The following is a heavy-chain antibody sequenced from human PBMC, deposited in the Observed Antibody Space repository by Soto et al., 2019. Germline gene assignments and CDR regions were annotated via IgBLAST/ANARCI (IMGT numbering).Heavy chain of an antibody. CDR1: GYTFTGYY. J-gene: IGHJ6*02. D-gene: IGHD3-3*01. Sequence: ASVKVSCKASGYTFTGYYMHWVRQAPGQGLEWMGWINPNSGGTNYAQKFQGWVTMTRDTSISTAYMELSRLRSEDTAVYYCARDGNDFWSGYYTGIKYYYYGMDVWGQGTTVTVSS. V-gene: IGHV1-2*04. CDR2: INPNSGGT. CDR3: ARDGNDFWSGYYTGIKYYYYGMDV.